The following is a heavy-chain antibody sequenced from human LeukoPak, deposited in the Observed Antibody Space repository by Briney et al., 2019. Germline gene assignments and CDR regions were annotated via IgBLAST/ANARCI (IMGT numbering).Heavy chain of an antibody. D-gene: IGHD2-15*01. J-gene: IGHJ6*02. CDR3: ARDHSGYCSGGSCYGRAYYYYGMDV. V-gene: IGHV3-30-3*01. Sequence: PGGSLGLSCAASGFTFSSYAMHWVRQAPGKGLEWVAVISYDGSNKYYADSVKGRFTISRDNSKNTLYLQMNSLRAEDTAVYYCARDHSGYCSGGSCYGRAYYYYGMDVWGQGTTVTVSS. CDR2: ISYDGSNK. CDR1: GFTFSSYA.